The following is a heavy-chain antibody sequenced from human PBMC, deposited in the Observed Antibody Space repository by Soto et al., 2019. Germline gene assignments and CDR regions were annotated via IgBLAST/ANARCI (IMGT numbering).Heavy chain of an antibody. CDR2: IWYDGSNK. CDR3: AVSGDYYYGMDV. CDR1: GFTFSSYG. J-gene: IGHJ6*02. Sequence: QVQLVESGGGVVQPGRSLRLSCAASGFTFSSYGMHWVRQAPGKGLEWVAVIWYDGSNKYYADSVKGRFTISRDNSKNTLYLQMNSLRAEDTAVYYYAVSGDYYYGMDVWGQGTTVTVSS. V-gene: IGHV3-33*01. D-gene: IGHD7-27*01.